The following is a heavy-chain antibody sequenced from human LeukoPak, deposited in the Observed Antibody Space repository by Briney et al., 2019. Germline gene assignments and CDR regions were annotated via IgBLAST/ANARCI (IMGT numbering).Heavy chain of an antibody. V-gene: IGHV4-34*01. CDR3: ARGHGSSWYALRY. CDR1: GGSFSGYY. J-gene: IGHJ4*02. CDR2: INHSGST. D-gene: IGHD6-13*01. Sequence: SENLSLTCAVYGGSFSGYYWSWIRQPPGKGLEWIGEINHSGSTNYNPSLKSRVTISVDTSKNQFSLKLSSVTAADTAVYYCARGHGSSWYALRYWGQGTLVTVSS.